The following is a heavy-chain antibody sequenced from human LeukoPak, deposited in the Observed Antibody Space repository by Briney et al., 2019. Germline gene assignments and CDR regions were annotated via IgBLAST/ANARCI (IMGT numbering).Heavy chain of an antibody. J-gene: IGHJ6*04. D-gene: IGHD6-13*01. CDR2: IKQDGSEK. Sequence: GGSLRPSCAASGFTFSSYWMSWVRQAPGKGLEWVANIKQDGSEKYYVDSVKGRFTISRDNAKNSLYLQMNSLRAEDTAVYYCAREGWSSSWYPKPYYYYGMDVWGKGTTVTVSS. CDR3: AREGWSSSWYPKPYYYYGMDV. CDR1: GFTFSSYW. V-gene: IGHV3-7*03.